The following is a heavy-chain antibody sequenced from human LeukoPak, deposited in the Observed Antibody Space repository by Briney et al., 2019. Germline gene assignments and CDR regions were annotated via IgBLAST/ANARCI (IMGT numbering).Heavy chain of an antibody. Sequence: GGSLRLSCAASGFTFDDYAMHWVRQAPGKGLEWVSGISWNSGSIGYADSVKGRFTISGDNAKNSLYLQMNSLRAEDTALYYCAKAPDYDILTGYYNYWGQGTLVTVSS. CDR2: ISWNSGSI. CDR1: GFTFDDYA. CDR3: AKAPDYDILTGYYNY. V-gene: IGHV3-9*01. D-gene: IGHD3-9*01. J-gene: IGHJ4*02.